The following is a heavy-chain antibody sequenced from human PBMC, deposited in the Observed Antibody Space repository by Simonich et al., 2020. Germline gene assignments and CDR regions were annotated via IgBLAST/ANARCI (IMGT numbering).Heavy chain of an antibody. D-gene: IGHD2-15*01. J-gene: IGHJ4*02. Sequence: QVQLVQSGAEVKKPGASVKVSCKASGYTFTSYGISWVRQAPGQGLEWMGWISPYNGNPNYAQKLQGRVTMTTDTSTSTAYMELRSLRSDDTAVYYCARASRGTWWYYYFDYWGQGTLVTVSS. V-gene: IGHV1-18*01. CDR2: ISPYNGNP. CDR1: GYTFTSYG. CDR3: ARASRGTWWYYYFDY.